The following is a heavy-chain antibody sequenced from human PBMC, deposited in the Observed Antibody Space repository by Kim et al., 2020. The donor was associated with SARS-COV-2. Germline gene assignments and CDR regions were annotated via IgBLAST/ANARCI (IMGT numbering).Heavy chain of an antibody. J-gene: IGHJ4*02. CDR1: GGSISSYY. D-gene: IGHD2-2*01. Sequence: SETLSLTCSVFGGSISSYYWSWIRQSPGKGLEWIGYLYYSGSTNYNPSLKSRVTISVDTSKNQFSLKLNFVTAADTARYYCVRLGCSSTSCTTFDYWGQG. CDR2: LYYSGST. CDR3: VRLGCSSTSCTTFDY. V-gene: IGHV4-59*08.